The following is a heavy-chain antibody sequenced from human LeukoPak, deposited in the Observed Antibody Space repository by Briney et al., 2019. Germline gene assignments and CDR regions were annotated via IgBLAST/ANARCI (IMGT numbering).Heavy chain of an antibody. CDR2: IYPADSDI. J-gene: IGHJ5*02. CDR3: ARQEYCSGASCYTWFDP. CDR1: GYIINNYW. Sequence: GESLKISCKGSGYIINNYWIAWVRQMPGKGLEWMGIIYPADSDIRYSPSFQGQVTISADKSISTAYLQWNSLKASDTAMYYCARQEYCSGASCYTWFDPWGQGTLVTVSS. D-gene: IGHD2-15*01. V-gene: IGHV5-51*01.